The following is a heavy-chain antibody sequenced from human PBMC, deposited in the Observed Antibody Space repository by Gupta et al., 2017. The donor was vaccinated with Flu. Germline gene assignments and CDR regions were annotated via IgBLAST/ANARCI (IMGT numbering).Heavy chain of an antibody. V-gene: IGHV4-39*01. CDR1: GGSVSSISDY. Sequence: QLQLQESGPGLVKPSETLSLTCSVSGGSVSSISDYWGWIRQAPGKGLEWIGSFSYSGNTYYNPSLKSRVIISEDTSKNQFSLKLNSVTAADTAVYYCARRGAYGGNPSNYNFDYWGRGTLVTVSS. CDR2: FSYSGNT. D-gene: IGHD4-23*01. J-gene: IGHJ4*02. CDR3: ARRGAYGGNPSNYNFDY.